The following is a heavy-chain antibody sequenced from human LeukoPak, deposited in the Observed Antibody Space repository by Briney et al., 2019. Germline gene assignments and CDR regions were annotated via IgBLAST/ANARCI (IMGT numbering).Heavy chain of an antibody. J-gene: IGHJ4*02. CDR3: ARVVRFDAVGGHNDF. D-gene: IGHD2-8*02. CDR1: GGSISDYY. CDR2: IYYSGSS. V-gene: IGHV4-59*08. Sequence: SETLSLTCTVSGGSISDYYWSWIRQPPGKGVEGSGEIYYSGSSNYNPSPKSRVTISVDTSKNQFSLKLSSVTAADTAVYYCARVVRFDAVGGHNDFWGQGALVTVSS.